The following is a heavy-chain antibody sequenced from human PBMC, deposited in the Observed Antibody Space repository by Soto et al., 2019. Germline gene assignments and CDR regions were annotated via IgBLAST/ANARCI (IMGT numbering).Heavy chain of an antibody. J-gene: IGHJ4*02. V-gene: IGHV3-66*01. CDR2: IYRGGST. CDR3: ARARFGGLAAIFADC. CDR1: GFTVSNNY. Sequence: EVQLVESRGGLVQPGGSLRLSCAASGFTVSNNYMTWVRQAPGKGLEWVSVIYRGGSTYYADSVRGRFTISRDNSKNTLYLQMSSLRAEDTAVYYCARARFGGLAAIFADCWGQGTLVTVSS. D-gene: IGHD5-12*01.